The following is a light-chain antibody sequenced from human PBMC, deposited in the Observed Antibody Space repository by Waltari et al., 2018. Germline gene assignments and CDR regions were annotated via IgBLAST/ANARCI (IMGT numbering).Light chain of an antibody. CDR2: FTD. Sequence: QSVLTQPPSASGTPGQRVTISCSGGRSNIGSNSVNWFQQLPGTAPRLFIYFTDQRPSGVPGRFSGSKSGTSDSLAISGLQSGDEADYYCASWDASLNGWVFGGGTKLTVL. CDR3: ASWDASLNGWV. V-gene: IGLV1-44*01. J-gene: IGLJ3*02. CDR1: RSNIGSNS.